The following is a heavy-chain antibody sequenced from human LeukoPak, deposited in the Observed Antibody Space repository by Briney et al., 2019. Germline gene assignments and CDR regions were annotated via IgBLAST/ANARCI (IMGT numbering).Heavy chain of an antibody. Sequence: PGGSLRLSCAASGFTFSSYDMHWVRQVIGKGLEWVSTIGVGGDTYYPGSVKGRFTISRENAKSSLYLQMNSLSAEDTAVYYCARAQKYSYDAFDIWGQGTMVTVSS. J-gene: IGHJ3*02. CDR2: IGVGGDT. D-gene: IGHD4-11*01. V-gene: IGHV3-13*01. CDR3: ARAQKYSYDAFDI. CDR1: GFTFSSYD.